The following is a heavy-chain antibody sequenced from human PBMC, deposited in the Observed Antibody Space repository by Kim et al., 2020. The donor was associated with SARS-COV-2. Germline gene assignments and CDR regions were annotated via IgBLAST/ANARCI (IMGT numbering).Heavy chain of an antibody. CDR1: GGSISSYY. Sequence: SETLSLTCTVSGGSISSYYWSWIRQPPGKGLEWIGYIYYSGSTNYNPSLKSRVTISVDTSKNQFSLKLSSVTAADTAVYYCARRRRGGNWYFDLWGRGTLVTVSS. CDR3: ARRRRGGNWYFDL. J-gene: IGHJ2*01. V-gene: IGHV4-59*13. CDR2: IYYSGST. D-gene: IGHD1-1*01.